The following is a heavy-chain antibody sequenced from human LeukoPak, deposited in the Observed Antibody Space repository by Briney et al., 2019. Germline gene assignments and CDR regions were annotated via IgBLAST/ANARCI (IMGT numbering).Heavy chain of an antibody. Sequence: SETLSLTCTVSGGSISSYYWSWIRQPAGKGLEWIGRIYSTGSTNYNPSLKSRVTMSVDTSKNQFSLKLSSVTAADTAVYYCARGRYCSSTSCYTHWFDPWGQETLVTVSS. V-gene: IGHV4-4*07. CDR3: ARGRYCSSTSCYTHWFDP. CDR1: GGSISSYY. D-gene: IGHD2-2*02. CDR2: IYSTGST. J-gene: IGHJ5*02.